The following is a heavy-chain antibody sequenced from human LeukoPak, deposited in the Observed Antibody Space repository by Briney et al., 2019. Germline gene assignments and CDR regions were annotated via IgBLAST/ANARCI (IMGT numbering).Heavy chain of an antibody. V-gene: IGHV3-48*04. CDR1: GFTFSSYS. Sequence: PGGSLRLSCAASGFTFSSYSMNWVRQAPGKGLEWVSYISSSSSTIYYADSVKGRFTISRDNAKNSLYLQMNSLRAEDTAVYYCAREASGGMATITFDYWGQGTLVTVSS. CDR3: AREASGGMATITFDY. CDR2: ISSSSSTI. J-gene: IGHJ4*02. D-gene: IGHD5-24*01.